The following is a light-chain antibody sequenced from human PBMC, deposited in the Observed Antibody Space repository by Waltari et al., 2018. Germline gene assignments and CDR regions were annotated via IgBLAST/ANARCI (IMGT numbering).Light chain of an antibody. CDR1: QSVSSK. CDR2: DAS. V-gene: IGKV3-11*01. J-gene: IGKJ2*01. CDR3: QHRST. Sequence: LTQSPATLSLSPGERATLSCRASQSVSSKLVWYQQKPGQAPRLLINDASNRATGIPARFSGSGSGTDFTLTISSVDPEDLAVYYCQHRSTFGQGTKLEIK.